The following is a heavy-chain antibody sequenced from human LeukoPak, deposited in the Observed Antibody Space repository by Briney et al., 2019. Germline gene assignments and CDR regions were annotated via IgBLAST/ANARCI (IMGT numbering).Heavy chain of an antibody. CDR3: ARDLSVAGTLDY. D-gene: IGHD6-19*01. J-gene: IGHJ4*02. Sequence: PSETLSLTCTVSGYSVSSGYFWGWIRQPPGKGLEWIGSIYYSGSTYYNPSLKSRVTISVDTSKNQFSLKLSSVTAADTAVYYCARDLSVAGTLDYWGQGTLVTVSS. CDR1: GYSVSSGYF. CDR2: IYYSGST. V-gene: IGHV4-38-2*02.